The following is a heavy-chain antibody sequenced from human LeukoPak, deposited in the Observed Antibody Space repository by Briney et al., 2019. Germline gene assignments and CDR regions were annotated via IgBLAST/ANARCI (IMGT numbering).Heavy chain of an antibody. CDR1: GGTFSSYA. Sequence: SVKVSCKASGGTFSSYAISWVRQAPGQGLEWMGGIIPIFGTANYAQKFQGRVTITADESTSTAYMELSSLRSEDTAVYYCARGEGSTIFGVTDYFDYWGQGTLVTVSS. CDR2: IIPIFGTA. J-gene: IGHJ4*02. D-gene: IGHD3-3*01. CDR3: ARGEGSTIFGVTDYFDY. V-gene: IGHV1-69*13.